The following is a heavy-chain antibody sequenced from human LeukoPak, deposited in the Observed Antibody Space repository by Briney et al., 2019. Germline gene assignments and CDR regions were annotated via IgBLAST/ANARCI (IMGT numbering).Heavy chain of an antibody. D-gene: IGHD3-10*02. Sequence: PGGSLRLSCAASGFTFSSYEMNWVRQAPRKGLEGVSYISSSGSTIYYADSVKGRFTISRDNAKNSLYLQMNSLRAEDTAVYYCAELGITMIGGVWGKGTTVTISS. J-gene: IGHJ6*04. CDR3: AELGITMIGGV. CDR2: ISSSGSTI. CDR1: GFTFSSYE. V-gene: IGHV3-48*03.